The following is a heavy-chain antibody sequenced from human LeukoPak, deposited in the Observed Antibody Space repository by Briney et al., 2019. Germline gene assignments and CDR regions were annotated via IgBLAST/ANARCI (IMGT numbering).Heavy chain of an antibody. Sequence: GGSLRLSCAASGLTFSSYAVSWVRQAPGKGLEWVSAISGTGDNAFYADSVKGRFTISRDNARNSLYLQMNGLRVEDTAVYYCAREVFPGGLLNTAFDHWGQGALVTVSP. D-gene: IGHD2-8*02. CDR1: GLTFSSYA. V-gene: IGHV3-23*01. CDR2: ISGTGDNA. CDR3: AREVFPGGLLNTAFDH. J-gene: IGHJ4*02.